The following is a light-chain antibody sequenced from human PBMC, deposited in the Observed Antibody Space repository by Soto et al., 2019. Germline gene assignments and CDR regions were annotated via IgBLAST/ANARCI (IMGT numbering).Light chain of an antibody. V-gene: IGKV1-27*01. CDR1: QAIGNY. J-gene: IGKJ5*01. CDR3: HHRGNGIT. CDR2: AAS. Sequence: DIQLTQFPSSLSASVGDRITITCRASQAIGNYLAWYQQKPGKVPKLLIYAASTLQSGVPSRFSGSRSGTDFTLTVSSLQPEDVATYYCHHRGNGITFGQGTRLEVK.